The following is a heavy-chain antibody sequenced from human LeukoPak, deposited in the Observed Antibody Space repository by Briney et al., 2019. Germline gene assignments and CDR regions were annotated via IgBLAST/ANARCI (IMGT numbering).Heavy chain of an antibody. CDR2: INHSGST. V-gene: IGHV4-34*01. CDR3: ASPYYGSGSTDY. Sequence: SETLSLTCAVYGGSFSGYYWSWIRQPPGKGLEWIGEINHSGSTNHNPSLKSRVTISVDTSKNQFSLKLSSVTAADTAVYYCASPYYGSGSTDYWGQGALVTVSS. CDR1: GGSFSGYY. J-gene: IGHJ4*02. D-gene: IGHD3-10*01.